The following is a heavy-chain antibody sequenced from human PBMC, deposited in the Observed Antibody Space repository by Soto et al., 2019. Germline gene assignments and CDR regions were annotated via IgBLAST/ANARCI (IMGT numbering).Heavy chain of an antibody. D-gene: IGHD1-26*01. V-gene: IGHV3-15*01. Sequence: VGSLRLSCAASGFPFTNAWMSWVRQVPGKGLEWIARVLSKADGGETDYAAPVKDRFTISRDDSRNTLHLQMNSLRAEDTAVYYRASTYSGSYSYWGQGTLVTVSS. J-gene: IGHJ4*02. CDR3: ASTYSGSYSY. CDR2: VLSKADGGET. CDR1: GFPFTNAW.